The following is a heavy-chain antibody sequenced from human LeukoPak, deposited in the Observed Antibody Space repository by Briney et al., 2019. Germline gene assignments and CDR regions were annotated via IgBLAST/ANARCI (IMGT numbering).Heavy chain of an antibody. CDR1: GGSFSGYY. J-gene: IGHJ6*02. D-gene: IGHD6-13*01. Sequence: SETLSLTCAVYGGSFSGYYWSWIRQPPGKGLEWIGEINHSGSTNYNPSLKSRVTISVDTSKNQFSLKLSSVTAADTAVYCCARDGYRTGYYYYGMDVWGQGTTVTVSS. CDR2: INHSGST. V-gene: IGHV4-34*01. CDR3: ARDGYRTGYYYYGMDV.